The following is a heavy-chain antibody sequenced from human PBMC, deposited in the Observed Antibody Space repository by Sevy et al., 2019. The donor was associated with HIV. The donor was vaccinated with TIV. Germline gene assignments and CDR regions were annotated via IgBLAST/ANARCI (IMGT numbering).Heavy chain of an antibody. CDR3: AKGSGFGELLPYYFDY. D-gene: IGHD3-10*01. J-gene: IGHJ4*02. Sequence: GGSLRLSCAASGFTFSNYAMSWVRQAPGKGLEWVSAISGSGGSTYYVDSVKGRFTISRDNSKSTLYLQMNSLRAEDTAVLYCAKGSGFGELLPYYFDYWGQGTLVTVSS. V-gene: IGHV3-23*01. CDR2: ISGSGGST. CDR1: GFTFSNYA.